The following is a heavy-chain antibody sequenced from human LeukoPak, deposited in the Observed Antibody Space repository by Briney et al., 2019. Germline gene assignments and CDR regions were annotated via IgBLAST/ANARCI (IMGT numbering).Heavy chain of an antibody. CDR3: ARGLYSSGYFDI. Sequence: PSETLSLTCTVSGGSISSSIYFWGWIRQPPGKGLEWIGEINHSGSTNYNPSLKSRVTISVDTSKNQFSLKLSSVTAADTAVYYCARGLYSSGYFDIWGQGTMVTVSS. D-gene: IGHD3-22*01. CDR2: INHSGST. V-gene: IGHV4-39*07. J-gene: IGHJ3*02. CDR1: GGSISSSIYF.